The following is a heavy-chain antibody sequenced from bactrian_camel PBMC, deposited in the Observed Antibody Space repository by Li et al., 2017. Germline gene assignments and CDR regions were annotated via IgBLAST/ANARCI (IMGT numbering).Heavy chain of an antibody. V-gene: IGHV3S42*01. CDR3: AAGPAISCELDPRPTSLSY. CDR2: FDSDGAS. Sequence: QLVESGGGSVQAGGSLTLSCEASGYTWCSYDLHWYRQAPGKERERVGHFDSDGASSIADPVKGRFTISKDSAKSVLYLQMDSLKPEDSAMYYCAAGPAISCELDPRPTSLSYWGQGTQVTVS. CDR1: GYTWCSYD. D-gene: IGHD1*01. J-gene: IGHJ4*01.